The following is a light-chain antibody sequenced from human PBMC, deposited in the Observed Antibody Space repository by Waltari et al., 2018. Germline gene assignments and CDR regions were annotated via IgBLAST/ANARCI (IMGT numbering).Light chain of an antibody. Sequence: DIVLTQSPDFQSVTPKEKVTTTCRASQSIGSNLHWYQQKPDQSPRLRIRYASQSSSGVPSRFSGSGSGTDFTLTINSLEAEDAATYYCHQSSSSPYTFGQGTKLETK. CDR3: HQSSSSPYT. CDR1: QSIGSN. J-gene: IGKJ2*01. V-gene: IGKV6-21*01. CDR2: YAS.